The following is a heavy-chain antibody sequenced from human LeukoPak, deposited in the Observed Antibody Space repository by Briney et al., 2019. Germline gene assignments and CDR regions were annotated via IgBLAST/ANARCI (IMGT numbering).Heavy chain of an antibody. Sequence: GGSLRLSCAASGFTFSSYSMNWVRQAPGKGLEWVSSISSSSSYIYYADSVKGRFTISRDNAKNSLYLRMNSLRAEDTAVYYCARDLSYDFWSGYFGNDYWGQGTLVTVSS. CDR3: ARDLSYDFWSGYFGNDY. J-gene: IGHJ4*02. CDR2: ISSSSSYI. D-gene: IGHD3-3*01. V-gene: IGHV3-21*01. CDR1: GFTFSSYS.